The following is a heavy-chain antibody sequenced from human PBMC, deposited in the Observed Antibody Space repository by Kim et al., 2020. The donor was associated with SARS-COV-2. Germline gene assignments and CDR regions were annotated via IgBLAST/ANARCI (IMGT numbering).Heavy chain of an antibody. Sequence: SETLSLTCTVSGGSISSGDYYWSWIRQPPGKGLEWIGYIYYSGSTYYNPSLKSRVTISVDTSKNQFSLKLSSVTAADTAVYYCARGGVGYGSGSYYSFYFDYWGQGTLVTVSS. D-gene: IGHD3-10*01. J-gene: IGHJ4*02. CDR1: GGSISSGDYY. CDR3: ARGGVGYGSGSYYSFYFDY. V-gene: IGHV4-30-4*01. CDR2: IYYSGST.